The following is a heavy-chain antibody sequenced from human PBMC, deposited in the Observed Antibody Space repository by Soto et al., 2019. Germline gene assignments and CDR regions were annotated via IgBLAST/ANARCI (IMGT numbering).Heavy chain of an antibody. D-gene: IGHD3-22*01. J-gene: IGHJ4*02. Sequence: QVQLVESGGGVVQPGRSLRLSCAASGFTFSSYGMHWVRQAPGKGLEWVAVISSDGSNKYYADSVKGRFTISRDNSKNTLYLQMNSLRAEDTAVYYCAKLQDSSGYAFDYWGQGTLVTVSS. V-gene: IGHV3-30*18. CDR2: ISSDGSNK. CDR1: GFTFSSYG. CDR3: AKLQDSSGYAFDY.